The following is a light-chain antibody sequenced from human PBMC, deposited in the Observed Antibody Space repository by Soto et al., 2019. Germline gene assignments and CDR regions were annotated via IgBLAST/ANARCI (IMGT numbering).Light chain of an antibody. CDR3: QHYSTRSGVT. Sequence: IQMTQSPSTLSASVGDRVIITCRASQDISGWLAWYQQKPGKAPKLLVFDASSLEDGAPSRFSGSGSGTEFTLTVSNLQSDDFATYYCQHYSTRSGVTFGGGTKVDIK. V-gene: IGKV1-5*01. J-gene: IGKJ4*01. CDR2: DAS. CDR1: QDISGW.